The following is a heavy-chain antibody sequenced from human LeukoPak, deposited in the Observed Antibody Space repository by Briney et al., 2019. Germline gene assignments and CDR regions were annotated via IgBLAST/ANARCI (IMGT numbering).Heavy chain of an antibody. Sequence: GGSLRLSCAASGFTFSSYAMSWVRQAPGKGLEWVSAISGSGGSTYYADSVKGWFTISRDNSKNTLYLQMNSLRAEDTAVYYCAKGGSSSWYGGGFDYWGQGTLVTVSS. CDR3: AKGGSSSWYGGGFDY. V-gene: IGHV3-23*01. CDR1: GFTFSSYA. D-gene: IGHD6-13*01. J-gene: IGHJ4*02. CDR2: ISGSGGST.